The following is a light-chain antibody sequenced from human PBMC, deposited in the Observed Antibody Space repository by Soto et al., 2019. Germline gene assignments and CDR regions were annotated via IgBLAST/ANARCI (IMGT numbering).Light chain of an antibody. J-gene: IGKJ4*01. CDR1: QDISNY. CDR2: DAS. Sequence: DIQMTQSPSSLSASVGDRVTMTFQAIQDISNYLNWYQQKPGKAPKLLIYDASDLETGVPSRFSGSGSGTDFTFTINSLQPEDIATYYCQQYDNLPLTFGGGTKVDIK. V-gene: IGKV1-33*01. CDR3: QQYDNLPLT.